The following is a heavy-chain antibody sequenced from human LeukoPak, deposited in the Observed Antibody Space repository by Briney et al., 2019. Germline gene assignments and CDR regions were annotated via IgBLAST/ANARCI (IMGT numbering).Heavy chain of an antibody. CDR3: ARDSGYVPITLDY. CDR1: GFTFSSYS. D-gene: IGHD5-12*01. V-gene: IGHV3-21*01. J-gene: IGHJ4*02. Sequence: GGSLRLSCAASGFTFSSYSMNWVCQAPGKGLEWVSSISSSSSYIYYADSVKGRFTISRDNAKNSLYLQMNSLRAEDTAVYYCARDSGYVPITLDYWGQGTLVTVSS. CDR2: ISSSSSYI.